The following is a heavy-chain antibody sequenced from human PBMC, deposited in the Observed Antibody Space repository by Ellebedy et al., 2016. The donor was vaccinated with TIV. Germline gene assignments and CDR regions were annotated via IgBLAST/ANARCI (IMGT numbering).Heavy chain of an antibody. D-gene: IGHD3-3*01. J-gene: IGHJ4*02. CDR2: INHSGST. CDR1: GGSFSGYC. CDR3: ASTDHLESYYFDY. Sequence: MPSETLSLTFAVYGGSFSGYCWSWIRQPQGKGLEWIGEINHSGSTNYNPSLKSRVTISVETSKNQFSLKLSSVTAADTAVYYCASTDHLESYYFDYWGQGTLVTVSS. V-gene: IGHV4-34*01.